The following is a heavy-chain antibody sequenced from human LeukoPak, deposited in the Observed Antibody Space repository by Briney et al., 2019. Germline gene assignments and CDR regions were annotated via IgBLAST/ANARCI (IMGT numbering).Heavy chain of an antibody. CDR1: GYTFTSYG. J-gene: IGHJ6*02. Sequence: ASVKVSCKASGYTFTSYGISWVRQAPGQGLEWMGWISAYNGNTNYAQKLQGRVTMTTDTSTSTAYMELRSLRSDDTAVYYCARRDPRWQNRYYYGMDVWGQGTTVTVSS. V-gene: IGHV1-18*01. CDR2: ISAYNGNT. D-gene: IGHD3-16*02. CDR3: ARRDPRWQNRYYYGMDV.